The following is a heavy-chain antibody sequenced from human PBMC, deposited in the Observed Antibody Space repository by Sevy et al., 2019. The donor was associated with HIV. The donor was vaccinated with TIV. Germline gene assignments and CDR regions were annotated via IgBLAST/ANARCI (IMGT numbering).Heavy chain of an antibody. J-gene: IGHJ4*02. CDR3: ARESGNLYYFDY. V-gene: IGHV3-7*01. CDR1: GFNFRNYR. CDR2: IKEDGTEK. D-gene: IGHD1-26*01. Sequence: GGSLRLSCEGSGFNFRNYRMSWVRQAPGKGLEWVAYIKEDGTEKNYVDSVNGRFTISRDNGKNSLDLQMNSLRVADTATYYCARESGNLYYFDYWGPGTLVTVSS.